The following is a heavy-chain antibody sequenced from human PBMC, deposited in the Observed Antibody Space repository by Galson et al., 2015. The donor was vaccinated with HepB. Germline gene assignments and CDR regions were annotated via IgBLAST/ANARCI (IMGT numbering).Heavy chain of an antibody. D-gene: IGHD3-22*01. CDR1: GFTFSSYS. J-gene: IGHJ4*02. Sequence: SLRLSCAASGFTFSSYSMNWVRQAPGKGLEWVSYISSSSSTIYYADSVKGRFTISRDNAKNSLYLQMNSLRDEDTAVYYCARVGDSSGYYSVFDYWGQGTLVTVSS. CDR2: ISSSSSTI. V-gene: IGHV3-48*02. CDR3: ARVGDSSGYYSVFDY.